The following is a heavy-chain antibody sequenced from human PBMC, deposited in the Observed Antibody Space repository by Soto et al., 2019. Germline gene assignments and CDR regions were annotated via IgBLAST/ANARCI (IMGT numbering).Heavy chain of an antibody. CDR2: IYYSGST. D-gene: IGHD3-9*01. Sequence: SETLSLTCTVSGGSISSGDYYWSWIRQPPGKGLEWIGYIYYSGSTYYNPSLKSRVTISVDTSRNQFSLKLSSVTAADTAVYYCARDHYVYDILTGYGYYYGMDVWGQGTTVTVSS. J-gene: IGHJ6*02. V-gene: IGHV4-30-4*01. CDR1: GGSISSGDYY. CDR3: ARDHYVYDILTGYGYYYGMDV.